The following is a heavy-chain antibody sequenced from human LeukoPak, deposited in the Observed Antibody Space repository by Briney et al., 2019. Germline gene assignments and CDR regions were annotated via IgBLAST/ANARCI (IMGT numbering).Heavy chain of an antibody. CDR1: GFTFSSYW. J-gene: IGHJ5*02. Sequence: GGSLRLSCAASGFTFSSYWMHWVRQAPGKGLVWVSRINTDGSSTNYADSVEGRFTISRGNAKNTLYLQMNILRAEDTAVYFCARERFDPWGQGTLVTVSS. V-gene: IGHV3-74*01. CDR3: ARERFDP. CDR2: INTDGSST.